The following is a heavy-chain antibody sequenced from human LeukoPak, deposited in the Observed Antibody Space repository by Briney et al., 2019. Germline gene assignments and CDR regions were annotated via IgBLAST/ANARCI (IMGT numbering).Heavy chain of an antibody. CDR2: IYHSATT. J-gene: IGHJ4*02. CDR3: ARAVGLTQGGTFDY. CDR1: GYSISSGFY. D-gene: IGHD1-1*01. V-gene: IGHV4-38-2*02. Sequence: SETLSLTCTVSGYSISSGFYWGWIRQPPGKGLEWIGSIYHSATTHYNSSLKSRATISVDTSKNQLYLKLSSVTAADTAVYYCARAVGLTQGGTFDYWGQGALVTVSS.